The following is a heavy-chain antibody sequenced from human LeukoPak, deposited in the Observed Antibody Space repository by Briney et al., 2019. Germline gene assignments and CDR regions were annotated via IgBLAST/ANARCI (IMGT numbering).Heavy chain of an antibody. CDR2: INAGNGNT. CDR3: ARDFIRRLPIVVVTKPRGENWFDP. J-gene: IGHJ5*02. CDR1: GYTFTSYA. Sequence: ASVKVSCKASGYTFTSYAMHWVRQAPGQRLEWMGWINAGNGNTKYSQKFQGRVTITRDTSASTAYMELSSLRSEDTAVYYCARDFIRRLPIVVVTKPRGENWFDPWGQGTLVTVSS. D-gene: IGHD3-22*01. V-gene: IGHV1-3*01.